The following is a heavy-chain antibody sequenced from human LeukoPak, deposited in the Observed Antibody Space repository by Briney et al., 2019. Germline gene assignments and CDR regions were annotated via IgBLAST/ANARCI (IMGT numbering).Heavy chain of an antibody. V-gene: IGHV3-30*03. J-gene: IGHJ3*01. D-gene: IGHD3-16*01. CDR1: GFTFSSYG. Sequence: GGSLRLSCAASGFTFSSYGMDWVRQAPGKGLEWVAVISYDGSDKYYADSVKGRFTISRDNAKNTLYLQMNSLRAEDTAVYYCARDFLHLGGWGQGTMVTVSS. CDR2: ISYDGSDK. CDR3: ARDFLHLGG.